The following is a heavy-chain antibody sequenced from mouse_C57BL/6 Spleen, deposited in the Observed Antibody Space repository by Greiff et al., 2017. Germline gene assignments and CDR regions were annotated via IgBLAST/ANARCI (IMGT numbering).Heavy chain of an antibody. Sequence: EVQLQESGPELVKPGASVKISCKASGYSFTDYNMNWVKQSNGKSLERIGVINPNYGTTSYNQKFKGKATLTVDQSSSTAYMQLNSLTSEDSAVYYCARADYYGSSTDWYFDVWGTGTTVTVSS. CDR3: ARADYYGSSTDWYFDV. CDR2: INPNYGTT. CDR1: GYSFTDYN. V-gene: IGHV1-39*01. D-gene: IGHD1-1*01. J-gene: IGHJ1*03.